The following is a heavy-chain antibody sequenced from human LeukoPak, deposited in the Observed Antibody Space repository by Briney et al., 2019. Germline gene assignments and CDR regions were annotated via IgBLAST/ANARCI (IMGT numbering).Heavy chain of an antibody. CDR1: GYTFTGYY. D-gene: IGHD6-25*01. V-gene: IGHV1-2*02. CDR3: ARVADGYYFDF. Sequence: ASVNLSCKASGYTFTGYYMHWVRQAPGQGLDWMGWINPNSGDTNYAQKFQGRVTLTSDTSISTAYMELSRLTSDDTAVYHCARVADGYYFDFWGQGTLVIVSS. J-gene: IGHJ4*02. CDR2: INPNSGDT.